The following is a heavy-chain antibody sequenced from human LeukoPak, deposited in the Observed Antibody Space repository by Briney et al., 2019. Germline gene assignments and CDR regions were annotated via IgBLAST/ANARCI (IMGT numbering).Heavy chain of an antibody. CDR1: GYSFTSYW. J-gene: IGHJ6*02. Sequence: GESLKISCKGSGYSFTSYWIGWVRQMPGKGLGWMGIIYPGDSDTRYSPSFQGQVTISADKSISTAYLQWSSLKASDTAMYYCARSSVAGTDYYYYYGMDVWGQGTTVTVSS. V-gene: IGHV5-51*01. D-gene: IGHD6-19*01. CDR3: ARSSVAGTDYYYYYGMDV. CDR2: IYPGDSDT.